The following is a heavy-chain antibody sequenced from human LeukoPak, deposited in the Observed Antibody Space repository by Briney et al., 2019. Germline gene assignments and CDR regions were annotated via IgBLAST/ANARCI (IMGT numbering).Heavy chain of an antibody. CDR2: IYYSGST. CDR3: ARVIAAAGTQNFDY. Sequence: PSETLSLTCTVSGGSISSGDYYWSRIRQPPGKGLEWIGYIYYSGSTYYNPSLKSRVTISVDTSKNQFSLKLSSVTAADTAVYYCARVIAAAGTQNFDYWGQGTLVTVSS. J-gene: IGHJ4*02. V-gene: IGHV4-30-4*02. D-gene: IGHD6-13*01. CDR1: GGSISSGDYY.